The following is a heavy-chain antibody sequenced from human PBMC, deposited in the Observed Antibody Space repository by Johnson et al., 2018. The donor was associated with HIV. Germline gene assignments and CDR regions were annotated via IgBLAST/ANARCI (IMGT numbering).Heavy chain of an antibody. CDR2: IYSGGST. CDR3: ARDRDYGSGAFDV. J-gene: IGHJ3*01. CDR1: GFIVSSNY. D-gene: IGHD3-10*01. V-gene: IGHV3-53*01. Sequence: VQLVESGGGLIQPGGSLRLSCAASGFIVSSNYMSWVRQAPGKGLEWDSVIYSGGSTYYADSVKGRFTISRDNSKNTLYLQMNSLRAEDTAVYYCARDRDYGSGAFDVWGPGTMVTVSS.